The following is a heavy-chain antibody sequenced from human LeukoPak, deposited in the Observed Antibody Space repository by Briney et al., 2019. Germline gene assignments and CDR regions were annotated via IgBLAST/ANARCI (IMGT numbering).Heavy chain of an antibody. CDR3: ARATPYYDFWSGYYTDYYYGMDV. CDR2: IYYSGST. J-gene: IGHJ6*02. CDR1: GGSISSYY. D-gene: IGHD3-3*01. Sequence: ETLSLTCTVSGGSISSYYWSWIRQPPGKGLEWIGYIYYSGSTNYNPSLKSRVTISVDTSKNQFSLKLSSVTAADTAVYYCARATPYYDFWSGYYTDYYYGMDVWGQGTTVTVSS. V-gene: IGHV4-59*01.